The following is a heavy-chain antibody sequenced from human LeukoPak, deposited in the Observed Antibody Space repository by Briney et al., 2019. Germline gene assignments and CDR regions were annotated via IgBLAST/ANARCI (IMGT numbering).Heavy chain of an antibody. J-gene: IGHJ4*02. CDR2: ISGSGGST. V-gene: IGHV3-23*01. CDR1: GFTVSSNY. D-gene: IGHD5-24*01. Sequence: GGSLRLSCAASGFTVSSNYMSWVRQAPGKGLEWVSAISGSGGSTYYADSVKGRFTISRDNSKNTLYLQMNSLRAEDTAVYYCAKDFRDGYNSIDYWGQGTLVTVSS. CDR3: AKDFRDGYNSIDY.